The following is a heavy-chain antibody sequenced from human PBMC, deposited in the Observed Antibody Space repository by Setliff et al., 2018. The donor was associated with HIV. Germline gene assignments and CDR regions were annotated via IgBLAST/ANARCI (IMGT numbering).Heavy chain of an antibody. D-gene: IGHD6-6*01. Sequence: PGGSLRLSCAASGFTVSSNYMSWVRQAPGKGLEWVALIYSGGTTDYADSVKGRFTISRDNSKNTLFLQMNSLRDEDTAVYYCARVSWVVGAPVPYYMDVWGKGTTVTVSS. V-gene: IGHV3-66*02. CDR1: GFTVSSNY. CDR2: IYSGGTT. CDR3: ARVSWVVGAPVPYYMDV. J-gene: IGHJ6*03.